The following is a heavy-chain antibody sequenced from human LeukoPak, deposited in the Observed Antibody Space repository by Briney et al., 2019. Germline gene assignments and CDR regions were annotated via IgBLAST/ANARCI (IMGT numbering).Heavy chain of an antibody. CDR1: GGSISSYY. CDR3: ARFYYYDSSGYYYSFDY. Sequence: SETLSLTCTVSGGSISSYYWSWIRQPPGKGLEWIGYIYYSGSTNYNPSLKSRVTISVDTSKNQFSLELSSVTAADTAVYYCARFYYYDSSGYYYSFDYWGQGTLVTVSS. J-gene: IGHJ4*02. CDR2: IYYSGST. V-gene: IGHV4-59*01. D-gene: IGHD3-22*01.